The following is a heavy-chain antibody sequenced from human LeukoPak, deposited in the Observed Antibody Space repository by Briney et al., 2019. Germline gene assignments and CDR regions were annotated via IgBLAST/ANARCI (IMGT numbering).Heavy chain of an antibody. V-gene: IGHV4-61*02. CDR3: AREESDWSSLGYYYHYMDV. Sequence: SETLSLTCTVSGGSINSGSYYWTWIRQPAGKGLEWIGRVYTSGSTNYKPSLRSRVTISLDASKNQLSLKLGSVTAADTAVYYCAREESDWSSLGYYYHYMDVWGKGTTVTI. D-gene: IGHD3-9*01. J-gene: IGHJ6*03. CDR2: VYTSGST. CDR1: GGSINSGSYY.